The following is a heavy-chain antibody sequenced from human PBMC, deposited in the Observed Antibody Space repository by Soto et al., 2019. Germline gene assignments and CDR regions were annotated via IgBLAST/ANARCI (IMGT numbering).Heavy chain of an antibody. CDR1: GFTFSNYA. CDR3: AKDMGYSGYDFFDY. V-gene: IGHV3-23*01. J-gene: IGHJ4*02. D-gene: IGHD5-12*01. Sequence: PGGSLRLSCAASGFTFSNYAMTWVRQAPGKGPEWIPTVNNGGGGTYYADSVKGRFTISRDNAKNSLYLQMNSLRAEDTALYYCAKDMGYSGYDFFDYWGQGTLVTVSS. CDR2: VNNGGGGT.